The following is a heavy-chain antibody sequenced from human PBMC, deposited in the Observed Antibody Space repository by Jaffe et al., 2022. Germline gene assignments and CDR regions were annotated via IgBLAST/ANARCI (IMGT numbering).Heavy chain of an antibody. CDR3: ASARVAALFDY. V-gene: IGHV4-59*01. CDR2: IYYSGST. J-gene: IGHJ4*02. CDR1: GGSISSYY. Sequence: QVQLQESGPGLVKPSETLSLTCTVSGGSISSYYWSWIRQPPGKGLEWIGYIYYSGSTNYNPSLKSRVTISVDTSKNQFSLKLSSVTAADTAVYYCASARVAALFDYWGQGTLVTVSS. D-gene: IGHD6-6*01.